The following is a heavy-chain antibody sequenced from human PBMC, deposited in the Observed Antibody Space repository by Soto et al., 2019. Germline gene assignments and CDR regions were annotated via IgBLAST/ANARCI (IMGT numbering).Heavy chain of an antibody. CDR3: ASRCYYFIWGSYRGPVDYYYMDV. CDR2: IYSGGST. V-gene: IGHV3-66*01. CDR1: GFPVSSNY. D-gene: IGHD3-16*02. J-gene: IGHJ6*03. Sequence: GGSLRLSCAASGFPVSSNYMSWVRQAPGKGLEWVSVIYSGGSTYYADSVKGRFTISRDNSKNTLYLQMNSLRAEDTAVYYCASRCYYFIWGSYRGPVDYYYMDVWGKGTTVTVSS.